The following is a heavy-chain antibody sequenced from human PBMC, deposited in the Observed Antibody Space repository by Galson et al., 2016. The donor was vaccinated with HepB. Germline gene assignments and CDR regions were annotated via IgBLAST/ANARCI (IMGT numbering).Heavy chain of an antibody. Sequence: SLRLSCAASGFTFISYNMNWVRQAPGKGLEWISYISSSGGTIYYADSVKGRFTISRDNAKNSLYLQMNSLRDVDTAVYYCARAGSSWYFDYWGQGTLVTVSA. D-gene: IGHD6-13*01. CDR1: GFTFISYN. V-gene: IGHV3-48*02. CDR2: ISSSGGTI. J-gene: IGHJ4*02. CDR3: ARAGSSWYFDY.